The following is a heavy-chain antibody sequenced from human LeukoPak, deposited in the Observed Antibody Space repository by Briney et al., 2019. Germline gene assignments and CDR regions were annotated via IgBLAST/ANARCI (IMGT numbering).Heavy chain of an antibody. J-gene: IGHJ4*02. Sequence: SVKVSCKASGGTFSSYAISWVRQAPGQGLEWMGRIIPIFGTANYAQEFQGRVTITTDESTSTAYMELSSLRSEDTAVYYCARDLGYYDSSGSNFDYWGQGTLVTVSS. CDR3: ARDLGYYDSSGSNFDY. CDR2: IIPIFGTA. D-gene: IGHD3-22*01. CDR1: GGTFSSYA. V-gene: IGHV1-69*05.